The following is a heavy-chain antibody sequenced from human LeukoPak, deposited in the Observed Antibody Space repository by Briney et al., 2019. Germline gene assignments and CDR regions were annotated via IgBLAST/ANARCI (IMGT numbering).Heavy chain of an antibody. Sequence: GASVKVSCKASGGTFSSYAISWVRQAPGQGLEWMGGIIPIFGTANYAQKFQGRVTITTDESMSTAYMELSSLRSEDTAVYYCARESADYCSSTSCYLPDIWGQGTMVTVSS. CDR3: ARESADYCSSTSCYLPDI. J-gene: IGHJ3*02. CDR1: GGTFSSYA. D-gene: IGHD2-2*01. CDR2: IIPIFGTA. V-gene: IGHV1-69*05.